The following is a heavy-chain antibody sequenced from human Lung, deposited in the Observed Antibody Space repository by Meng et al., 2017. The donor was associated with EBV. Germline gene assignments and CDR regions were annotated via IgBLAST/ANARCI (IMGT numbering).Heavy chain of an antibody. CDR1: GYTFTGYY. Sequence: VLGVQSGAGGKKPGASVKVSCKASGYTFTGYYMHWLRQAPGQGREWMGLITPSSGGTTYAQKFQGRVTMTRGTSISTAYMELCSLRSDDSAIYYCVRANLGSADYWGQGTLVTVSS. D-gene: IGHD7-27*01. CDR2: ITPSSGGT. V-gene: IGHV1-2*06. J-gene: IGHJ4*02. CDR3: VRANLGSADY.